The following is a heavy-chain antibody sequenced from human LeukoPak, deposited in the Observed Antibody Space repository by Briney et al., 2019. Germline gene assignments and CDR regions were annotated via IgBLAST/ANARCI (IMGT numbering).Heavy chain of an antibody. Sequence: SETLSLTCTVSGDSISSSSYYWGWIRQPPGKGLEWIGSFYYGGTTYYNPSLRSRVTISVDTSKNQFSLKLSSVTAADTAVFYCARGYYGDYPRNFDYWGQGTLVTVSS. V-gene: IGHV4-39*01. CDR3: ARGYYGDYPRNFDY. D-gene: IGHD4-17*01. CDR2: FYYGGTT. J-gene: IGHJ4*02. CDR1: GDSISSSSYY.